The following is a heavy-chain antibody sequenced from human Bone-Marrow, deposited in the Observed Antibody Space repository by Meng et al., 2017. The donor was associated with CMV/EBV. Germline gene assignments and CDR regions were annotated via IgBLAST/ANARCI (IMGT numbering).Heavy chain of an antibody. V-gene: IGHV4-39*07. CDR3: ARSGAAGVRNWFDP. J-gene: IGHJ5*02. D-gene: IGHD6-13*01. CDR2: IYYSGST. Sequence: SETLSLTCTVSGGSISSSSYYWGWIRQPPGKGLEWIGSIYYSGSTYYNPSLKSRATISVDTSKNQFSLKLSSVTAADTAVYYCARSGAAGVRNWFDPWGQGTLVTVSS. CDR1: GGSISSSSYY.